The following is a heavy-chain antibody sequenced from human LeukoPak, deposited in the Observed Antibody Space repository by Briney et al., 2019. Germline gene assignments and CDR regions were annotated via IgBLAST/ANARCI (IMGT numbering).Heavy chain of an antibody. J-gene: IGHJ5*02. CDR2: INHSGST. V-gene: IGHV4-34*01. CDR3: ARGRITIS. CDR1: GGSFSGYY. Sequence: SETLSLTCAVFGGSFSGYYWSWIRQPPGKGMEWIGEINHSGSTNYNPSLKSRVTISVDTSKNQFSLKLSSVTAADTSVYYCARGRITISWGQGTLVTVSS. D-gene: IGHD3-3*01.